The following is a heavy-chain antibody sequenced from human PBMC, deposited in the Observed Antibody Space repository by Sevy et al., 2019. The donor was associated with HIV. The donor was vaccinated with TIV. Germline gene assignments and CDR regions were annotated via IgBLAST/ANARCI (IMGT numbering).Heavy chain of an antibody. D-gene: IGHD3-10*01. CDR1: GFTFSDYY. CDR2: ISSSGSTI. Sequence: GGSLRLSCAAPGFTFSDYYMSWIRQAPGKGLEWVSYISSSGSTIYYADSVKGRFTISRDNAKNSLYLQMNSLRAEDTAVYYCARAGYYYGSGSYQEYYGMDVWGQGTTVTVSS. J-gene: IGHJ6*02. CDR3: ARAGYYYGSGSYQEYYGMDV. V-gene: IGHV3-11*01.